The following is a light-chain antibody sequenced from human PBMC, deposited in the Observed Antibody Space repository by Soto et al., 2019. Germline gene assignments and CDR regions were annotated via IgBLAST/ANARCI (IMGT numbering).Light chain of an antibody. CDR2: DAS. Sequence: EIVLTQSPATLSLSPGARAPLSCRARQSVSSYLAWYPQKPGQAPRLLIYDASNRATGIPARFSGSGSGTDFTLTISSLEPEDFAVYYCQQRSNWPPSITFGQGTRLEIK. CDR1: QSVSSY. CDR3: QQRSNWPPSIT. J-gene: IGKJ5*01. V-gene: IGKV3-11*01.